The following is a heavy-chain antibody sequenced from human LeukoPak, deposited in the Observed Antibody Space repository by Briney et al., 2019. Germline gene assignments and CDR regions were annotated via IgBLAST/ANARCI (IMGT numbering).Heavy chain of an antibody. J-gene: IGHJ4*02. CDR3: ARDISPLDY. Sequence: TGGSLRLSCAASGFPFSSYEMNWVRQAPGKGLEWVSYISSSGSTIYYADSVKGRFTISRDNAKNSLYLQMNTLRVVDTAVYYCARDISPLDYWGQGTLVTVSS. CDR1: GFPFSSYE. V-gene: IGHV3-48*03. CDR2: ISSSGSTI.